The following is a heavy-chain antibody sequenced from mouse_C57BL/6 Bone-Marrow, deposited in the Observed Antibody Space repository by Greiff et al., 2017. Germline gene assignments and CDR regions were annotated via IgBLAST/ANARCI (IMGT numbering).Heavy chain of an antibody. V-gene: IGHV14-4*01. CDR2: IDPENGDT. CDR1: GFNIKDDY. CDR3: TSGDDGYYDWYFDV. Sequence: VQLQQSGAELVRPGASVKLSCTASGFNIKDDYMHWVKQRPEQGLEWIGWIDPENGDTKYASKFQGKATITADTSSSTAYLQLSSLTSEDTAVYYCTSGDDGYYDWYFDVWGTGTTVTVSS. J-gene: IGHJ1*03. D-gene: IGHD2-3*01.